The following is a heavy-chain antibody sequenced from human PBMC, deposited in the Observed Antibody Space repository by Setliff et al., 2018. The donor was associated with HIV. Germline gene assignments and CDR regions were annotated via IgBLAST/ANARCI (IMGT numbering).Heavy chain of an antibody. CDR1: GGSFSSSY. J-gene: IGHJ1*01. CDR2: INHNGIT. Sequence: PSETLSLTCAVYGGSFSSSYWSWIRQAPGKGLEWIGQINHNGITHYNPSLETRVTMFADTSKNQFSLKLSSVTAADTAVYYCARVLGRYYDSSGRPGFQRWGQGTLVTVSS. D-gene: IGHD3-22*01. V-gene: IGHV4-34*01. CDR3: ARVLGRYYDSSGRPGFQR.